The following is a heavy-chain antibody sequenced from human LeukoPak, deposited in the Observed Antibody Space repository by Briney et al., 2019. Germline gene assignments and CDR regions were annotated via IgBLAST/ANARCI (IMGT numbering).Heavy chain of an antibody. D-gene: IGHD3-3*02. CDR1: GFTFSDYY. CDR2: ISSSGSTI. CDR3: ARQGGLTHFVYFDY. Sequence: GGSLRLSCAASGFTFSDYYMSWIRQAPGKGLEWVSYISSSGSTIYYADSVKGRFPISRDNAKNSLYLQMNSLRAEDMAVYYCARQGGLTHFVYFDYWGQGTLVTVSS. V-gene: IGHV3-11*01. J-gene: IGHJ4*02.